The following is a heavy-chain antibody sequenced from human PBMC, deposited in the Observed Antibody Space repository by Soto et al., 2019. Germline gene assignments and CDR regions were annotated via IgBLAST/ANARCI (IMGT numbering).Heavy chain of an antibody. CDR3: ARSQGSRTSLEIYYYYYYGMDV. Sequence: QVQLVQSGAEVKKPGSSVKVSCKASGGTFSSYAISWVRQAPGQGLEWMGGIMPISGTANYAQKFQGRVTITADDSTSTAYMELSSLRSEDTAVYYCARSQGSRTSLEIYYYYYYGMDVWGQGTTVTVSS. J-gene: IGHJ6*02. V-gene: IGHV1-69*01. CDR2: IMPISGTA. CDR1: GGTFSSYA. D-gene: IGHD2-2*01.